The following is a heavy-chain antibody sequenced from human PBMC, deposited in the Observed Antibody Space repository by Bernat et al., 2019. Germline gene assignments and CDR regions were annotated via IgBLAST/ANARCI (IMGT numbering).Heavy chain of an antibody. CDR2: ILYDGSNK. CDR1: RFTFSNFG. V-gene: IGHV3-30*03. J-gene: IGHJ4*02. Sequence: QVQLVESGGGVVQPGRSLRLSCAASRFTFSNFGMHWVRQAPGKGLEWVAIILYDGSNKYYADSVKGRFTISRDNSKNTLYLEMNSLSSEDTAVYYCAREGADSGTSSFEYWGQGTLVTVSS. CDR3: AREGADSGTSSFEY. D-gene: IGHD2-8*01.